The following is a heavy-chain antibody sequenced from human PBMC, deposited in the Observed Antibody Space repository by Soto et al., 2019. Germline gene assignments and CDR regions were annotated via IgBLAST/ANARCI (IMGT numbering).Heavy chain of an antibody. CDR2: ISGSGGST. CDR3: AAWGYNSLLDY. D-gene: IGHD5-12*01. CDR1: GFTFSSYA. J-gene: IGHJ4*02. Sequence: GGSLRLSCAASGFTFSSYAMSWVRQAPGRVLEWVSGISGSGGSTYYADSVKGRFTISRDNPKNTLSLQMNSLRAEDTAVHYCAAWGYNSLLDYWGQGILVTVSS. V-gene: IGHV3-23*01.